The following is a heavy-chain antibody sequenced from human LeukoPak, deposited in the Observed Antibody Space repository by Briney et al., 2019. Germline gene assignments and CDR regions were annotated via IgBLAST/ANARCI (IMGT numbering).Heavy chain of an antibody. D-gene: IGHD3-16*01. CDR3: ANYDYATTGGAFDI. J-gene: IGHJ3*02. CDR1: GFTFSSYW. Sequence: GGSLRLSCAASGFTFSSYWMSWVRQAPGKGLEWVANIKQDGSEKYYVDSVKGRFTISRDNAKNSLYLQMNSLRAEDTAVYYCANYDYATTGGAFDIWGQGTMVTVSS. V-gene: IGHV3-7*01. CDR2: IKQDGSEK.